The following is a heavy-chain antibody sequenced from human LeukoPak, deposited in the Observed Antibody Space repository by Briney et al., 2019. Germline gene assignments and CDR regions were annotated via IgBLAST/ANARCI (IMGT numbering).Heavy chain of an antibody. CDR1: GFTFSSYA. CDR3: ARDMVKYYYYYGMDV. D-gene: IGHD3-10*01. V-gene: IGHV3-30*04. CDR2: ISYDGSNK. Sequence: GRSLRLSCVASGFTFSSYAMHWVRQAPGKGLEWVAVISYDGSNKYYADSVKGRFTISRDNSKNTLYLQMNSLRAEDTAVYYCARDMVKYYYYYGMDVWGQGTTVTVSS. J-gene: IGHJ6*02.